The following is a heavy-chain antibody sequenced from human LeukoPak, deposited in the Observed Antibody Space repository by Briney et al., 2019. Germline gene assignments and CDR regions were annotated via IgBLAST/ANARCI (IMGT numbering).Heavy chain of an antibody. CDR1: GFSFNTYA. CDR3: TRGTQYSRESPS. D-gene: IGHD2-15*01. CDR2: ISNTGGST. J-gene: IGHJ5*02. V-gene: IGHV3-23*01. Sequence: GGSLRLSCAASGFSFNTYAMSWVRQAPGKGLEWVSAISNTGGSTYYADSVKGRFTISRDKSKNTLSLQMNSLRAEDTAVYFCTRGTQYSRESPSWGQGTPVTVSP.